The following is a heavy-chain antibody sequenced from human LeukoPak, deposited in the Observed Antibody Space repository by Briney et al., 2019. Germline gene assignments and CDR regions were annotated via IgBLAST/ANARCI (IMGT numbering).Heavy chain of an antibody. Sequence: ASVKVSCKASGGTFSSYAISWVRQAPGQGLEWMGWINPNSGGTNYAQKFQGRVTMTRDTSISTAYMELSRLRSDDTAVYYCARDHGGYCSGGSCSTPDWYFDLWGRGTLVTVSS. D-gene: IGHD2-15*01. CDR3: ARDHGGYCSGGSCSTPDWYFDL. J-gene: IGHJ2*01. CDR2: INPNSGGT. V-gene: IGHV1-2*02. CDR1: GGTFSSYA.